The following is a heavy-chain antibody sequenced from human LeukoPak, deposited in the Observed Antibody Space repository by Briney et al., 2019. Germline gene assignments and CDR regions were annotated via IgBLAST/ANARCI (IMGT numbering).Heavy chain of an antibody. V-gene: IGHV1-69*05. D-gene: IGHD2-15*01. J-gene: IGHJ4*02. CDR2: IIPIFGTA. Sequence: ASVKVSCKASGGTFSSYAISWVRQAPGQGLEWMGRIIPIFGTANYAQKFQGGVTITTDESTSTAYMELSSLRSEDTAVYYCATHTISGGSLLHNYWGQGTLVTVSS. CDR3: ATHTISGGSLLHNY. CDR1: GGTFSSYA.